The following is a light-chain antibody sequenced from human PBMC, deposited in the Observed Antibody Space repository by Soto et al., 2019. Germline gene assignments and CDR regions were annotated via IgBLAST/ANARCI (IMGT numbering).Light chain of an antibody. Sequence: DIVMTQSPLSLPVTPGEPSSISCRSGQSLLHSNGYNYLDWYLQKPGQSPQLLIYLGSNRASGVPDRFSGSGSGTDFTLKISRVEAEDVGVYYCMQALQNQWTFSQGTKVDIK. V-gene: IGKV2-28*01. CDR1: QSLLHSNGYNY. CDR3: MQALQNQWT. J-gene: IGKJ1*01. CDR2: LGS.